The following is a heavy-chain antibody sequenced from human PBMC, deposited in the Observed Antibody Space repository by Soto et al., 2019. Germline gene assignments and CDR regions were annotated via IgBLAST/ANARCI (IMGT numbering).Heavy chain of an antibody. CDR1: GYSFIDYW. Sequence: GESLKISCKGSGYSFIDYWIGWVRQVPGKGLEWMGVIYPGDSDTRYSPSFQGQVTISADKSISTAYLQWSSLKASDTAMYYCSRSRGAGNYCDVVAVWTQRTTDTVSS. V-gene: IGHV5-51*01. D-gene: IGHD3-10*01. J-gene: IGHJ6*02. CDR3: SRSRGAGNYCDVVAV. CDR2: IYPGDSDT.